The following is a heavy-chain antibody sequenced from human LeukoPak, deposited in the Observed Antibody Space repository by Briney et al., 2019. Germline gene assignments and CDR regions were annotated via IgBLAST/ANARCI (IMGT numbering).Heavy chain of an antibody. J-gene: IGHJ4*02. CDR2: ISDSGGST. D-gene: IGHD5-18*01. V-gene: IGHV3-23*01. Sequence: PGGSLRLSCAASGFTFSSYAMSWVRQAPGKGLEWVSAISDSGGSTYYADSVKGRFTISRDNSKNTLYLQMNSLRAEDTAVYYCAKSSGGIQLWYESFDYWGQGTLVTVSS. CDR3: AKSSGGIQLWYESFDY. CDR1: GFTFSSYA.